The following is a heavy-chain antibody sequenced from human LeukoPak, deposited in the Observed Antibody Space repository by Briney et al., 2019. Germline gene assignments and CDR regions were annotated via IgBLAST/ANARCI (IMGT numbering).Heavy chain of an antibody. CDR2: IKQDGSEK. Sequence: GGSLRLSCVASGFSFGSNWMSWVRQAPGKGLEWVANIKQDGSEKNYVDSVKGRFTISRDNAKNSLYLQMNSLRAEDTAVYYCARLRYSDYWCQGTLVTVSS. J-gene: IGHJ4*02. CDR1: GFSFGSNW. CDR3: ARLRYSDY. V-gene: IGHV3-7*03. D-gene: IGHD2-21*01.